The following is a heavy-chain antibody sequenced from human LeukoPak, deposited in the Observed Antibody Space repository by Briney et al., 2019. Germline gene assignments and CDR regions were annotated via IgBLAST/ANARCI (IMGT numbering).Heavy chain of an antibody. D-gene: IGHD6-19*01. CDR3: ARGSGWSDYYGMDV. CDR2: INAGEGKT. CDR1: EGTFSSYA. V-gene: IGHV1-3*01. Sequence: ASVKVSCKASEGTFSSYAISWVRQAPGQGLEWMGWINAGEGKTKYLQKFQDRVTITRVTSANTAYMELSSLRSEDTAVYYCARGSGWSDYYGMDVWGQGTTVIVSS. J-gene: IGHJ6*02.